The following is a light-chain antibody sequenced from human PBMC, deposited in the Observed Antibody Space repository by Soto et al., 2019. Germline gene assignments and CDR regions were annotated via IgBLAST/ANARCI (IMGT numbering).Light chain of an antibody. CDR2: EVT. Sequence: QSALTQPVSVSGSPGQSITISCTGTSSDIGTFNLVSWCQQLPGQVPKLIIFEVTKRPSGLSDRFSGSKSGNTASLTISGLHTEDEADYWCCSYAGSGSFVFGGGTKVTVL. V-gene: IGLV2-23*02. CDR3: CSYAGSGSFV. J-gene: IGLJ1*01. CDR1: SSDIGTFNL.